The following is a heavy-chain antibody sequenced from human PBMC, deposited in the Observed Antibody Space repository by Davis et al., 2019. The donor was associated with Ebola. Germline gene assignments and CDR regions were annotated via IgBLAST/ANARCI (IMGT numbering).Heavy chain of an antibody. V-gene: IGHV1-18*04. D-gene: IGHD1-7*01. Sequence: AASVKVSCKASGYTFTSYGNSWVRQPPAPCLDWLGWISAYNGNTNYAQKLQGRVTMTTDTSTSTAYMELRSLRSDDTAVYYCARDGRTGTKYYYYGMDVWGQGTTVTVSS. CDR3: ARDGRTGTKYYYYGMDV. J-gene: IGHJ6*02. CDR1: GYTFTSYG. CDR2: ISAYNGNT.